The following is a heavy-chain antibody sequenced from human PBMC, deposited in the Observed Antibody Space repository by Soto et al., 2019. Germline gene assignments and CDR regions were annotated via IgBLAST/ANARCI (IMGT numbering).Heavy chain of an antibody. V-gene: IGHV4-39*01. D-gene: IGHD1-26*01. Sequence: SLTLSLPCTVIDGSNSSSSFYWGWIRQRPGKGLEGIGNIYYSGSTYYNPSLKSRATISVDTSKNQFSLNLSSVSSADTAVYYCARSVSASYFHYWGQGTLVTV. CDR2: IYYSGST. J-gene: IGHJ4*02. CDR1: DGSNSSSSFY. CDR3: ARSVSASYFHY.